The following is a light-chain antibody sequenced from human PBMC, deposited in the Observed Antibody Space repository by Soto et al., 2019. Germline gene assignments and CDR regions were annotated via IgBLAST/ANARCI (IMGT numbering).Light chain of an antibody. CDR1: QSVDSNY. Sequence: EIVLTQSPGTLSLSPGEEATLSCRASQSVDSNYLAWYQQKPGQTPRLXXYGASGRADGIPHRFSGSGFGTDFTLTISKVEPEDFAVYYCQQYGTPRSVTFGQGTRLEIK. V-gene: IGKV3-20*01. CDR3: QQYGTPRSVT. CDR2: GAS. J-gene: IGKJ5*01.